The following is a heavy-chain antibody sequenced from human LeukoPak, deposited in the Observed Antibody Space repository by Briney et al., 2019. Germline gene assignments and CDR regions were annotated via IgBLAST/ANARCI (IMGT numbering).Heavy chain of an antibody. J-gene: IGHJ4*02. V-gene: IGHV3-23*01. Sequence: GGSLRLSCAASGFTFSSYAMSWVRQAPGKGLEWVSAISGSGGSTYYADSVKGRFTISRDNSKNTLYLEVISLTAEDTAVYYCATGLFGVMYSSSWDDYWGQGTLVTVSS. CDR1: GFTFSSYA. D-gene: IGHD6-13*01. CDR2: ISGSGGST. CDR3: ATGLFGVMYSSSWDDY.